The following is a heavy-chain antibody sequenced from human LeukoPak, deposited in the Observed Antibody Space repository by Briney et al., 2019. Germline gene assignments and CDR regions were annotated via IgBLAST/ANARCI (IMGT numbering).Heavy chain of an antibody. Sequence: SETLSLTCTVSGYSISSGYYWGWIRQPPGKGLEWIGYIYYSGSTNYNPSLKSRVTISVDTSKNQFSLKLSSVTAADTAVYYCARGSWEFDYWGQGTLVTVSS. CDR2: IYYSGST. J-gene: IGHJ4*02. CDR3: ARGSWEFDY. CDR1: GYSISSGYY. V-gene: IGHV4-61*01. D-gene: IGHD6-13*01.